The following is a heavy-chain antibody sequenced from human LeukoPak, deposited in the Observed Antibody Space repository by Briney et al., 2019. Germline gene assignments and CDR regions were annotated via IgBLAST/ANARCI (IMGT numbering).Heavy chain of an antibody. D-gene: IGHD6-13*01. CDR2: IYYSGST. CDR3: AREGSWIDY. J-gene: IGHJ4*02. CDR1: GGSISSYY. V-gene: IGHV4-59*01. Sequence: SETLSLTCTVSGGSISSYYWSWIRQPPGKGPEWIGYIYYSGSTNYNPSLKSRVTISVDTSKNQFSLKLSSVTAADTAVYYCAREGSWIDYWGQGTLVTVSS.